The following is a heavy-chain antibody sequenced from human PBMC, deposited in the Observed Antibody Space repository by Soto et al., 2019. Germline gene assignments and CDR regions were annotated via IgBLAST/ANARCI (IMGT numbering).Heavy chain of an antibody. CDR3: AREEQLGPYNWFDP. CDR1: GGSFSGYY. Sequence: QVQLQQWGAGLLKPSETLSLTCAVYGGSFSGYYWSWIRQPPGKGLEWIGEINHSGSTNYNPSLKSRVTISVDTSKNQFSLKLSSVTAADTAVYYCAREEQLGPYNWFDPWGQGTLVTVSS. V-gene: IGHV4-34*01. D-gene: IGHD6-6*01. CDR2: INHSGST. J-gene: IGHJ5*02.